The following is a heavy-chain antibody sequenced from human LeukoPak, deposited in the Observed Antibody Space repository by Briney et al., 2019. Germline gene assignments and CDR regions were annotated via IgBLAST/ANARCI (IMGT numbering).Heavy chain of an antibody. V-gene: IGHV4-59*08. CDR3: ARHGVWIAAAGTGYFQH. CDR1: GGYISFYY. D-gene: IGHD6-13*01. Sequence: PSETLSLTCTVSGGYISFYYWSWIRQPPGKGLEWIGYIYYSGSTNYNPSLKSRVTISVDTSENQFYLKLSSVTAADTAVYYCARHGVWIAAAGTGYFQHWGQGTLVTVSS. J-gene: IGHJ1*01. CDR2: IYYSGST.